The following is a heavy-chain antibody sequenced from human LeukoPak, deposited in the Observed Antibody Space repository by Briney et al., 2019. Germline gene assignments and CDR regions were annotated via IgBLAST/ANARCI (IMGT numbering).Heavy chain of an antibody. CDR1: GFTFSSYA. J-gene: IGHJ6*02. V-gene: IGHV3-23*01. CDR2: ISGSGGST. Sequence: TGGSLRLSCAASGFTFSSYAMSWVRQAPGKGLEWVSAISGSGGSTYYADSVKGRFTISRDNSKNTLYLQMNSLRAEDTAVYYCAREEYYYDSSGDYYYYGMDVWGQGTTVTVSS. D-gene: IGHD3-22*01. CDR3: AREEYYYDSSGDYYYYGMDV.